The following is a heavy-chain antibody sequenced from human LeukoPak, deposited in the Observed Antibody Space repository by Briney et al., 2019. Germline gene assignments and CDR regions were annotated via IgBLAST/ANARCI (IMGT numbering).Heavy chain of an antibody. CDR1: RGSITTYY. Sequence: SPQSLSLTSTVSRGSITTYYCSWIGQPARPGLGWIGYIYYSVTTYYNASLKSRVTISVDTSKNQFSLKLNSVTAADTAVYYCARVSSRGWTDFDYWGQGTLVTVSS. D-gene: IGHD6-19*01. J-gene: IGHJ4*02. CDR3: ARVSSRGWTDFDY. V-gene: IGHV4-59*01. CDR2: IYYSVTT.